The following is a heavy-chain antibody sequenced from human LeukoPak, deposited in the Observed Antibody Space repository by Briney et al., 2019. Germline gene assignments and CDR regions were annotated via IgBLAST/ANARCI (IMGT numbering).Heavy chain of an antibody. CDR2: ISGSGGST. J-gene: IGHJ4*02. Sequence: PGGSLRLSCAASGFTFSSYAMSWVRQAPGKGLERVSAISGSGGSTYYADSVKGRFTISRDNSKNTLYLQMNSLRAEDTAVYYCAKQYSSSWYYFDYWGQGTLVTVSS. CDR1: GFTFSSYA. D-gene: IGHD6-13*01. V-gene: IGHV3-23*01. CDR3: AKQYSSSWYYFDY.